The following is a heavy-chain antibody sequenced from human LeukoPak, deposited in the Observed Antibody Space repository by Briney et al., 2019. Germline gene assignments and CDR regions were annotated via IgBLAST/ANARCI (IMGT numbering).Heavy chain of an antibody. D-gene: IGHD2-2*02. V-gene: IGHV1-18*01. CDR2: ISAYNGNT. Sequence: ASVKVSCKASGYTFTSYGISWVRQAPGQGLEWMGWISAYNGNTNYAQKLQGRVTMTTDTSTSTAYMELRSLRSDDTAVYYCARMDRSGYCSSTSCHTLYYFDYWGQGTLVTVSS. J-gene: IGHJ4*02. CDR1: GYTFTSYG. CDR3: ARMDRSGYCSSTSCHTLYYFDY.